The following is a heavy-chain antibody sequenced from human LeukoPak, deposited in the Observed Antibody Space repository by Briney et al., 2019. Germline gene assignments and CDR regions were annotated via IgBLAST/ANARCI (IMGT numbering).Heavy chain of an antibody. CDR1: GYTFTSYA. V-gene: IGHV7-4-1*02. CDR3: ARGRGSKQLEIKEGYYYMDV. CDR2: INTNTGNP. J-gene: IGHJ6*03. D-gene: IGHD6-13*01. Sequence: ASVKVSCKASGYTFTSYAMNWVRQAPGQGLEWMGWINTNTGNPTYAQGFTGRFVFSLDTSVSTAYLQISSLKAEDTAVYYCARGRGSKQLEIKEGYYYMDVWGKGTTVTVSS.